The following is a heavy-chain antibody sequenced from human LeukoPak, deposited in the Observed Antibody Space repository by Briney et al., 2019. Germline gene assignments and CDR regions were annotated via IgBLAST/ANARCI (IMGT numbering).Heavy chain of an antibody. CDR2: ISAYNGNT. V-gene: IGHV1-18*01. J-gene: IGHJ6*03. CDR1: GYTFTSYG. Sequence: ASVKVSCKASGYTFTSYGISWVRQAPGQGLEWMGWISAYNGNTNYAQKLQGRVTMTTDTSTSTAYMELRSLRSDDTAVHYCARGIAVEFYYYMDVWGKGTTVTVSS. D-gene: IGHD6-19*01. CDR3: ARGIAVEFYYYMDV.